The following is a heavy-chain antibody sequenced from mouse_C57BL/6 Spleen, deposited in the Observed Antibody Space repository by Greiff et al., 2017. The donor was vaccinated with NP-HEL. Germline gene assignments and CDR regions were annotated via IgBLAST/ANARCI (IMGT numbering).Heavy chain of an antibody. V-gene: IGHV5-15*01. CDR1: GFTFSDYG. D-gene: IGHD1-1*01. J-gene: IGHJ1*03. CDR3: ARHERDYYGSSWGYFDV. Sequence: EVQGVESGGGLVQPGGSLKLSCAASGFTFSDYGMAWVRQAPRKGPEWVAFLSNLAYSIYYADTVTGRFTISRENAKNTLYLEMSRLRSEDTAMYYCARHERDYYGSSWGYFDVWGTGTTVTVSS. CDR2: LSNLAYSI.